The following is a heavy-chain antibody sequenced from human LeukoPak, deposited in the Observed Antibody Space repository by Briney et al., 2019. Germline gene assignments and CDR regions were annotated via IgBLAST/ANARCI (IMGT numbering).Heavy chain of an antibody. J-gene: IGHJ4*02. Sequence: TSETLSLTCAVYGGSFSGYYWSWIRQPPGKGLEWIGEINHSGSTNYNPSLKSRVTISVDTSKNQFSLKLSSVTAADTAVYYCARGVDILADYWGQGTLVTVSS. D-gene: IGHD3-9*01. CDR2: INHSGST. CDR1: GGSFSGYY. V-gene: IGHV4-34*01. CDR3: ARGVDILADY.